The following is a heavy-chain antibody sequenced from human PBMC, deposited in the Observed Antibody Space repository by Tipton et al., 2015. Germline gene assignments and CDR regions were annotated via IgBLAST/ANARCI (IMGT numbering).Heavy chain of an antibody. CDR3: AREVWYNDSTGYDY. V-gene: IGHV4-59*12. CDR2: IYYSGST. CDR1: GGSISNYY. Sequence: TLSLTCTVSGGSISNYYWSWIRQPPGKGLEWIGYIYYSGSTNYNPSLKSRVTISVDTSKNQFSLHLSSVTAADTAVYYCAREVWYNDSTGYDYWGQGTLVTVSS. D-gene: IGHD3-22*01. J-gene: IGHJ4*02.